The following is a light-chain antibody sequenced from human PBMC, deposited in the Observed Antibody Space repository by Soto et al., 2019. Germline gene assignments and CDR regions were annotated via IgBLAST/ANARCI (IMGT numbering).Light chain of an antibody. CDR2: DAS. CDR1: QSVSSY. V-gene: IGKV3-11*01. CDR3: QQRSNWPYT. Sequence: EIVLTQSPATLSLSPGERGTLSCRASQSVSSYLLWYQQKPGQAPRLLIYDASSRATDIPSRFSGSGSGTDFTLTISSLEPEDFAVYYCQQRSNWPYTFGQGTKLEIK. J-gene: IGKJ2*01.